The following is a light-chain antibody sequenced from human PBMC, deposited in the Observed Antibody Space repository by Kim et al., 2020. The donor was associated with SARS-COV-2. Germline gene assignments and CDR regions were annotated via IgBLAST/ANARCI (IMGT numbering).Light chain of an antibody. J-gene: IGKJ5*01. Sequence: ASVGDRVTITCRASQDIRNDLGWYQQNPGRAPKRLIYGASSLQSGVPSRFSGSGSGTEFTLTISSVQREDFATYFCLQHSTYPITFGQGTRLEIK. CDR2: GAS. CDR3: LQHSTYPIT. CDR1: QDIRND. V-gene: IGKV1-17*01.